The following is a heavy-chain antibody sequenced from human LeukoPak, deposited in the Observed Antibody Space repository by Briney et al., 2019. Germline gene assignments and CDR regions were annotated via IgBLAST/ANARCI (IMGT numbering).Heavy chain of an antibody. V-gene: IGHV3-74*01. J-gene: IGHJ3*01. CDR3: AREVFEGQRQSDAFDV. CDR2: VNGPGDWT. CDR1: GFTFSSHW. D-gene: IGHD6-25*01. Sequence: PGGSLRLSCAASGFTFSSHWMDWVRQAPGEGLVWVSRVNGPGDWTHYADSVRGRFIISRDNAENTISLQVNNLRAEDTAVYFCAREVFEGQRQSDAFDVWGQGTMVTVSS.